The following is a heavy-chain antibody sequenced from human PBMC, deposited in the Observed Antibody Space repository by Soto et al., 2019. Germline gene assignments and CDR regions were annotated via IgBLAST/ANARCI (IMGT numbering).Heavy chain of an antibody. CDR2: IYSGGST. CDR1: GFTVSSNY. J-gene: IGHJ3*02. V-gene: IGHV3-53*01. D-gene: IGHD2-2*01. CDR3: VSRYCSSTSCPDAFDI. Sequence: GGSLRLSCAASGFTVSSNYMSWVRQAPGKGLEWVSVIYSGGSTYYADSVKGRFTISRDNSKNTLYLQMNSLRAEDTAVFYCVSRYCSSTSCPDAFDIWGQGTMVTVSS.